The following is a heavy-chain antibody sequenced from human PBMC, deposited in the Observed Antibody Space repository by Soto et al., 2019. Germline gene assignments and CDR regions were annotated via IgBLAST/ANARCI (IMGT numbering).Heavy chain of an antibody. V-gene: IGHV4-30-2*01. J-gene: IGHJ4*02. D-gene: IGHD6-19*01. CDR2: VTHTGTA. Sequence: KTSETLSLTCAVSGGSIDSGAYSLSWIRQPPGKGLEWIGYVTHTGTAYSIPSLNGRLTLSVDSSQTQFSLKLTSVTAADSAVYYCARIHWTQSSLDYWGRGILVTVSS. CDR1: GGSIDSGAYS. CDR3: ARIHWTQSSLDY.